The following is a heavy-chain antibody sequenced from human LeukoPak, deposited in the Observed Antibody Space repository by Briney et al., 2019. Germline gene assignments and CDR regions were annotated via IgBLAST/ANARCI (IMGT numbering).Heavy chain of an antibody. Sequence: GGSLRLSCAASGFTFSSYWMHWVRQAPGKGLVWVSRINSDGSSTNYADSVKGRFTISRDNAKNTLYLQMNSLRAEDTAVYYCTTEGIVATIVPDYWGQGALVTVSS. CDR2: INSDGSST. D-gene: IGHD5-12*01. V-gene: IGHV3-74*01. CDR1: GFTFSSYW. J-gene: IGHJ4*02. CDR3: TTEGIVATIVPDY.